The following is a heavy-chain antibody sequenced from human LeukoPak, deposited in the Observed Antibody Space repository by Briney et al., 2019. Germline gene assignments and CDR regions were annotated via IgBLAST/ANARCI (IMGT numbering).Heavy chain of an antibody. CDR2: IGAAGAHT. CDR3: ARELGGTKTGGFDI. Sequence: GGSLRLSCAASGFKFSYHDMHWVRQAPGKGLEFVSSIGAAGAHTFYADSVRGRFTISRDNFQSTMYLQMDGLRPEDSAVYYCARELGGTKTGGFDIWGQGTVVTVSS. J-gene: IGHJ3*02. D-gene: IGHD1-14*01. V-gene: IGHV3-64*02. CDR1: GFKFSYHD.